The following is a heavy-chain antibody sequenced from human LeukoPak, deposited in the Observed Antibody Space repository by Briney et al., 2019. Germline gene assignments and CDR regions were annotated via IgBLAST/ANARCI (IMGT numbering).Heavy chain of an antibody. V-gene: IGHV3-30-3*01. Sequence: PGGSLRLSCAASGFTFSSYAMHWVRQAPGKGLEWVAVISYDGSNKYYADSVKGRFTISRDNSKNTLYLQMNSLRAEDTAVYYCAREYSSSWSGRYFDYWGQGTLVTVSS. D-gene: IGHD6-13*01. CDR3: AREYSSSWSGRYFDY. CDR2: ISYDGSNK. J-gene: IGHJ4*02. CDR1: GFTFSSYA.